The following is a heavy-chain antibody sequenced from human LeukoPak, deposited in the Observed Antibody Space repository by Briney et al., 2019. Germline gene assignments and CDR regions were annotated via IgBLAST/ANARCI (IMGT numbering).Heavy chain of an antibody. CDR2: MGWEGNTI. J-gene: IGHJ6*03. Sequence: GGSLRLSCAAAGFTFDDYAMRWVRHTPKKCLESLSGMGWEGNTIWYADSVKGRFTISRDNAKNSMYLQMNSLRPEDTALYYCAKDISLGRGYFYMDVWGKGTTVTVSS. D-gene: IGHD1-26*01. CDR3: AKDISLGRGYFYMDV. V-gene: IGHV3-9*01. CDR1: GFTFDDYA.